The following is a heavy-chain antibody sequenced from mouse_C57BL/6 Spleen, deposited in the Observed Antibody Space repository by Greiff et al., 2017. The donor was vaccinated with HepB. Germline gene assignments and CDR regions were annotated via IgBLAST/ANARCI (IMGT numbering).Heavy chain of an antibody. CDR1: GYTFTDYE. D-gene: IGHD2-4*01. J-gene: IGHJ4*01. CDR2: IDPETGGT. Sequence: QVQLQQSGAELVRPGASVTLSCKASGYTFTDYEIHWVKQTPVHGLEWIGAIDPETGGTAYNQKFKGKAILTADKSSSTAYMELRSLTSEDSAVYYCTRRRVYYDYAFYAMDYWGQGTSVTVSS. V-gene: IGHV1-15*01. CDR3: TRRRVYYDYAFYAMDY.